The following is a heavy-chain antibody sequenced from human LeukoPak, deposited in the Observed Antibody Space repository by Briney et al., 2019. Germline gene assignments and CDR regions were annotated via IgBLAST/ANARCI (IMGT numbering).Heavy chain of an antibody. V-gene: IGHV4-34*01. CDR3: ARGRLNWDYDFDY. D-gene: IGHD1-7*01. CDR2: ASHAGIT. CDR1: GGSFVGRH. Sequence: SDTLSLTCAVYGGSFVGRHWSWIRQPPGKGLEWLGEASHAGITSYNPSLKSRVSISVDTSKDQFSLKLASVTAADTAIYYCARGRLNWDYDFDYWGQGTLVTVSS. J-gene: IGHJ4*02.